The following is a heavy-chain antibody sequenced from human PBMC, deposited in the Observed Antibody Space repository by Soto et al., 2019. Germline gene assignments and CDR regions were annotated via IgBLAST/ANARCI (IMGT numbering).Heavy chain of an antibody. Sequence: ASVKVSCKASGGTFSSYAISWVRQAPGQGLEWMGGIIPIFGTANYAQKFQGRVTITADESTSTAYMELGSLRSEDTAVYYCASYTYYYDSSGYYSYDAFDIWGQGTMVTLSS. J-gene: IGHJ3*02. V-gene: IGHV1-69*13. CDR3: ASYTYYYDSSGYYSYDAFDI. CDR2: IIPIFGTA. CDR1: GGTFSSYA. D-gene: IGHD3-22*01.